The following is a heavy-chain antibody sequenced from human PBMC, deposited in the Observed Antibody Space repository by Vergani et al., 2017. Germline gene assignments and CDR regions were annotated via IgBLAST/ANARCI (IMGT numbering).Heavy chain of an antibody. Sequence: EVQLVESGGGLVQPGGSLGLSCAASGSTFSSYAMNWVRQAPGKGLEWVSYISRSSSTIYYADSVKGRFTISRDNAKNSLHLQMNNLRAEDTAVYYCARQSRDVFCTNGVCPLGYWGQGALVTVSS. CDR1: GSTFSSYA. V-gene: IGHV3-48*01. J-gene: IGHJ4*02. CDR2: ISRSSSTI. D-gene: IGHD2-8*01. CDR3: ARQSRDVFCTNGVCPLGY.